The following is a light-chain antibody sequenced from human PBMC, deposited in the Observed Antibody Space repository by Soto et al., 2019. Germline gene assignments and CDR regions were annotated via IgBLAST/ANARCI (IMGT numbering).Light chain of an antibody. CDR1: ESVSTN. CDR3: QQYNNWIT. V-gene: IGKV3-15*01. Sequence: EIVMTQSPATLSVSRGERATLSCRASESVSTNLAWYQQKPGQAPRLLIYGASTRATGIPARFSGSGSGTEFTLTISSLQSEDFVVYYCQQYNNWITFGQGTRLEIK. J-gene: IGKJ5*01. CDR2: GAS.